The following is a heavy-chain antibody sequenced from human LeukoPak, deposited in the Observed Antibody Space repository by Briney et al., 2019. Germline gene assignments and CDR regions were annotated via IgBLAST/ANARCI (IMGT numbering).Heavy chain of an antibody. J-gene: IGHJ4*02. CDR2: ISSSSSTI. CDR3: ARDRQHAMGY. CDR1: GFTFSSYS. V-gene: IGHV3-48*01. Sequence: GGSLRLSCAASGFTFSSYSMNWVRQAPGKGLEWVSYISSSSSTIYYADSVKGRFTISRDNAKNSLYLQRNSLRAEDTAVYYCARDRQHAMGYWGQGTLVTVSS.